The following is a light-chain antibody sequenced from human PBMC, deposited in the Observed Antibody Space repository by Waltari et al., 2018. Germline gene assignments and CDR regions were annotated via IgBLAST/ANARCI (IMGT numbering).Light chain of an antibody. CDR2: TTN. J-gene: IGLJ3*02. CDR3: VLYKRRGIRM. CDR1: SGSVSADNF. V-gene: IGLV8-61*01. Sequence: QTAVIQEPSLSVSPGGTVTFTCGFSSGSVSADNFPSWYQQTPGQPPRTLIPTTNIRFSGGPHRCSGSLPGNKATLTITGAQADDESHYYGVLYKRRGIRMFGGGTKLAVL.